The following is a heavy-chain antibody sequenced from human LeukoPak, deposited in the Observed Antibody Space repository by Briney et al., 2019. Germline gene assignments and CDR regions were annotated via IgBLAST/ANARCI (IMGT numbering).Heavy chain of an antibody. D-gene: IGHD1-26*01. J-gene: IGHJ4*02. Sequence: GGSLRLSCVASGFTFKNYVMNWVRQAPGKGLDWLATIYGSGVSISYAGSVKGRFTISRDNSNNTLYLQMNSLRAEDTAMYYCAKDLGWELPAEAYWGQGVLVTVSS. CDR2: IYGSGVSI. CDR3: AKDLGWELPAEAY. V-gene: IGHV3-23*01. CDR1: GFTFKNYV.